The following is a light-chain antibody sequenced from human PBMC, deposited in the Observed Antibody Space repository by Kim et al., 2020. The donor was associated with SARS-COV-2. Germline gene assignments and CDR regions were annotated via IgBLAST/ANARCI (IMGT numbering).Light chain of an antibody. CDR2: EVT. Sequence: GQSVSISGAGTSSDVGAYNYVSWYQQHPGKAPRLMIYEVTKRPSGVPDRFSGSKSGNTASLTVSGLQAEDEADYYCSSHAGSNNLVFGGGTQLTVL. CDR3: SSHAGSNNLV. V-gene: IGLV2-8*01. CDR1: SSDVGAYNY. J-gene: IGLJ2*01.